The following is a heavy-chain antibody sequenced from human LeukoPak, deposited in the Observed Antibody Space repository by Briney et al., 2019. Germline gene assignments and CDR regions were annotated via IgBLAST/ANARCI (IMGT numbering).Heavy chain of an antibody. CDR1: GGSISSYY. CDR3: AGGVTTLRYYMDV. CDR2: IYYSGST. V-gene: IGHV4-59*01. J-gene: IGHJ6*03. D-gene: IGHD1-14*01. Sequence: PSETLSLTCTVSGGSISSYYWSWIRQPPGKGLEWIGYIYYSGSTNHNPSLKSRVTISVDTSKNQFSLKLSSVTAADTAVYYCAGGVTTLRYYMDVWGKGTTVTVSS.